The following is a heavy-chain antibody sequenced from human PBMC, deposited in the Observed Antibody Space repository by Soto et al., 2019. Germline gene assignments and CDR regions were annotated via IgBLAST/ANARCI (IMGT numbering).Heavy chain of an antibody. CDR1: GYTFTSYG. Sequence: GASVTVSCKASGYTFTSYGISWVRQAPGQGLEWMGWISAYNGNTNYAQKLQGRVTMTTDTSTSTAYMELRSLRSDDTAVYYCARLPADDYGDYGAFDIWGQGTMVTVSS. CDR2: ISAYNGNT. V-gene: IGHV1-18*01. D-gene: IGHD4-17*01. CDR3: ARLPADDYGDYGAFDI. J-gene: IGHJ3*02.